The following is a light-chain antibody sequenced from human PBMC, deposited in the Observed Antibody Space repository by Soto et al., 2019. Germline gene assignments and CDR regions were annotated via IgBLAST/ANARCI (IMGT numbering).Light chain of an antibody. J-gene: IGKJ1*01. CDR2: GAS. Sequence: EIVLTQSPGTLSLSPGERATLSCRASQSVSSSYLAWYQQKPGQAPRLLIYGASSRATGIPDRFSGSGSGTDFTLTISSLEPEDFAVSYCQQYGSSGWTFGQGTKVEIK. V-gene: IGKV3-20*01. CDR1: QSVSSSY. CDR3: QQYGSSGWT.